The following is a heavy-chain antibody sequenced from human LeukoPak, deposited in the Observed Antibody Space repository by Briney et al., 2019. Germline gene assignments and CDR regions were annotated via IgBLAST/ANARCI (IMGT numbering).Heavy chain of an antibody. J-gene: IGHJ6*02. D-gene: IGHD2-15*01. V-gene: IGHV4-39*07. Sequence: PSETLSLTCTVSGGSISSSSYYWGWIRQPPGKGLEWIGSIYYSGSTYYNPSLKSRVIVSVDTSKNQFSLKMSSVTAADTAVYYCARVVLPGGSSGDHRDYYYGVDVWGQGTTVTVSS. CDR2: IYYSGST. CDR1: GGSISSSSYY. CDR3: ARVVLPGGSSGDHRDYYYGVDV.